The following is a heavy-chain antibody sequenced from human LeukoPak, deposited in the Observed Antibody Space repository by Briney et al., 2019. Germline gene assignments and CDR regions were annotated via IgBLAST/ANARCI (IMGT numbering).Heavy chain of an antibody. Sequence: PGGSLRLSCAAPGFTFRSYSMNWVRQAPGKGLEWVSFISSSSDYIYYADSVKGRFTISRDNAKNSLYLQMNSLRAEDTAVYYCNGDYVGYYMDVWGKGTTVTVSS. CDR2: ISSSSDYI. V-gene: IGHV3-21*01. D-gene: IGHD4-17*01. CDR1: GFTFRSYS. J-gene: IGHJ6*03. CDR3: NGDYVGYYMDV.